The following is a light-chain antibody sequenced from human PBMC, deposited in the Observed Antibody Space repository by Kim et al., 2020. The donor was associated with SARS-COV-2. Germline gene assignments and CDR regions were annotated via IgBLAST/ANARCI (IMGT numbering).Light chain of an antibody. J-gene: IGLJ2*01. CDR1: SSDVGGYNY. CDR3: SSYTGSGTLV. Sequence: QSALTQPGSVSGSPGQSITMSCTGTSSDVGGYNYVSWYQQYPGKVPKLLIYDVTNRPAGVSDRFSGTKSGNTASLTISGLQAEDEADYYCSSYTGSGTLVFGGGTQLTVL. CDR2: DVT. V-gene: IGLV2-14*03.